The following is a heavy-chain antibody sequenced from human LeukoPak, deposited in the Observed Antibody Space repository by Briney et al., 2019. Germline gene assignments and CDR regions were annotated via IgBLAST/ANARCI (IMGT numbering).Heavy chain of an antibody. V-gene: IGHV1-2*02. CDR3: ARPPHELVSAAPFDY. Sequence: GASVKVSCKASGYTFPLYYIHWLRQAPGEGLEWVGWILPNSGDTFYAQRFRGRVTMTSDTSTNTAYMDLYKLTSDDTAVYFCARPPHELVSAAPFDYWGQGTLVTVFS. CDR2: ILPNSGDT. J-gene: IGHJ4*02. CDR1: GYTFPLYY. D-gene: IGHD2-2*01.